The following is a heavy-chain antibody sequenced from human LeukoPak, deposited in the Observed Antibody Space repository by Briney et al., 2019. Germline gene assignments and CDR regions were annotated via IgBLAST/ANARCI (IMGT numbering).Heavy chain of an antibody. CDR2: ISSSGGST. CDR1: GFTFSSYA. V-gene: IGHV3-23*01. J-gene: IGHJ4*02. CDR3: AKGSYGSGSHTFDY. Sequence: GGSLRLSCAASGFTFSSYAMSWVRQAPGKGLEWVSVISSSGGSTSYADSVKGRFTISRDDSKNTLSLQLNSLRAGDTAVYYCAKGSYGSGSHTFDYWGQGTLVTVSS. D-gene: IGHD3-10*01.